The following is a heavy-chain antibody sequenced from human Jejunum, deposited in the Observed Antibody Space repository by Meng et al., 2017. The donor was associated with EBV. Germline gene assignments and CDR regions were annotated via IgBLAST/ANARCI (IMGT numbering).Heavy chain of an antibody. D-gene: IGHD5-12*01. CDR2: INTGTDST. CDR1: GYIFTNYA. V-gene: IGHV1-3*04. J-gene: IGHJ4*02. Sequence: QVLLVQSGAEEKKPGASAKVSCKASGYIFTNYAMHWVRQAPGQRLEWMGWINTGTDSTKYSRKFQGRLTITRDTSASTVYMDLSSLRSEDTAVYYCARGRGVATISSWGQGTLFTVSS. CDR3: ARGRGVATISS.